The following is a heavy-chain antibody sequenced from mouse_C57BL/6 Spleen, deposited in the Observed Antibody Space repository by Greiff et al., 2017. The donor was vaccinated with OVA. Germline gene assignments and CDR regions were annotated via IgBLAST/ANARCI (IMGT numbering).Heavy chain of an antibody. V-gene: IGHV1-50*01. CDR2: IDPSDSYT. Sequence: VQLQQPGAELVKPGASVKLSCKASGYTFTSYWMQWVKQRPGQGLEWIGEIDPSDSYTNSNQKFKGKATLTVDTSSSTAYMQLSSLTSEDSAVYYWARNYYGSSYLDDWGQGTTLTVSS. CDR3: ARNYYGSSYLDD. CDR1: GYTFTSYW. D-gene: IGHD1-1*01. J-gene: IGHJ2*01.